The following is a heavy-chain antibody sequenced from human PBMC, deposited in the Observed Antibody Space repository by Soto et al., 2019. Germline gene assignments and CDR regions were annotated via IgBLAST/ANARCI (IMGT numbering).Heavy chain of an antibody. D-gene: IGHD3-3*01. CDR1: GFTFSSYE. CDR2: ISSSGSTI. CDR3: ARERPYYDVWDGYSGGNYCYYGIDV. Sequence: EVQLVESGGGLVQPGGSLRLSCAASGFTFSSYEMNWVRQAPGKGLEWVSYISSSGSTIYYADSVKGRFTISRDNAKNYLYLQITSQRAEDTAVYYCARERPYYDVWDGYSGGNYCYYGIDVWGQGTTVTVSS. J-gene: IGHJ6*02. V-gene: IGHV3-48*03.